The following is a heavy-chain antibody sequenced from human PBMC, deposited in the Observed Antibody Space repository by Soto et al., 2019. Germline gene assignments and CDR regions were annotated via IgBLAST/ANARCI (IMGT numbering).Heavy chain of an antibody. D-gene: IGHD6-13*01. V-gene: IGHV3-23*01. Sequence: EVQLLESGGGLVQPGGSLRLSCAASGFTFSSYAMSWVRQARGKGLEWVSAISGSGGSTYYADSVKGRFTISRNNSKNPLNLQMTCLRAEDTAVYYCTKDPPRSDRWYVSFEYCGQGPLVTVSS. CDR1: GFTFSSYA. J-gene: IGHJ4*02. CDR2: ISGSGGST. CDR3: TKDPPRSDRWYVSFEY.